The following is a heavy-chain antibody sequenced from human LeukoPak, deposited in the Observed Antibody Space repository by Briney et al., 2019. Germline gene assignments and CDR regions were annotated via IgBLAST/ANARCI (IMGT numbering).Heavy chain of an antibody. D-gene: IGHD2-15*01. CDR3: ARDLLSFLVVVVAATPYFDY. Sequence: GRSLRLSCAASGFTFSSYAMHWVRQAPGKGLEWVAVISYDGSNKYYADSVRGRFIISRDNSKNTLYLQMNSLRAEDTAVYYCARDLLSFLVVVVAATPYFDYWGQGTLVTVSS. CDR2: ISYDGSNK. J-gene: IGHJ4*02. V-gene: IGHV3-30*04. CDR1: GFTFSSYA.